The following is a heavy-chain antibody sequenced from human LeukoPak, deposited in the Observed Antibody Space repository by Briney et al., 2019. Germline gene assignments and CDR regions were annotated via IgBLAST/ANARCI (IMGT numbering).Heavy chain of an antibody. Sequence: GGSLRLSCAASGFTVSSNHMSWVRQAPGKGLEWVSVIYSGGSTYYADSVKGRFTISRDNSKNTLYLQMNSLRAEDPAVYYCASHSSSWYGFDYWGQGTLVTVSS. V-gene: IGHV3-53*01. CDR3: ASHSSSWYGFDY. J-gene: IGHJ4*02. D-gene: IGHD6-13*01. CDR1: GFTVSSNH. CDR2: IYSGGST.